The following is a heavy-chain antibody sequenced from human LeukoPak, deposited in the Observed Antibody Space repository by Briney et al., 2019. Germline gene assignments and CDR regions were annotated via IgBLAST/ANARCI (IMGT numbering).Heavy chain of an antibody. Sequence: SETLSPTCTVSGGSINSYYWSWIRQPPGEGLEWIGYIFYSGSTNYNPSLKSRVTISVDTSKNQFSLKLSSVTAADTAIYYCARRITTSGWYRDDYWGQGTLVTVSS. CDR2: IFYSGST. D-gene: IGHD6-19*01. V-gene: IGHV4-59*08. CDR1: GGSINSYY. J-gene: IGHJ4*02. CDR3: ARRITTSGWYRDDY.